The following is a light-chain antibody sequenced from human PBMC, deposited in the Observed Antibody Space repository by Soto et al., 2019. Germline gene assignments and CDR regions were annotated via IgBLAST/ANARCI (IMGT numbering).Light chain of an antibody. V-gene: IGKV3-11*01. J-gene: IGKJ5*01. CDR1: QSVSSY. CDR2: DAS. CDR3: QQRSNWPPIT. Sequence: EIVLTQSPGTLSLSPGERSTLSCRASQSVSSYLAWYQQKPVQAPRLLIYDASNRATGIPARFSGSGSGTDFTLTIRSLEPEDFAVYYCQQRSNWPPITFGQGTRLEIK.